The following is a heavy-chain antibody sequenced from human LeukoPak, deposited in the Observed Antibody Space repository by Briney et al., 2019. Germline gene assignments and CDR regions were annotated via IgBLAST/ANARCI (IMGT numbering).Heavy chain of an antibody. CDR2: INEDGRTI. CDR1: GFTLTDWW. V-gene: IGHV3-74*01. D-gene: IGHD3-9*01. Sequence: PGGSLRLSCAVSGFTLTDWWMHWVRQALGKGRMWVSRINEDGRTINYADSVEGRFTISRDRAKNTLYLQMNSLRVEDTAVYFCARDLTGGREVWGQGTLVTVSS. CDR3: ARDLTGGREV. J-gene: IGHJ4*02.